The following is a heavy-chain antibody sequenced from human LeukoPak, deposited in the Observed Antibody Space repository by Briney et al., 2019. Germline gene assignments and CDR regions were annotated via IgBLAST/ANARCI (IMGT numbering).Heavy chain of an antibody. CDR2: INPSSGTT. J-gene: IGHJ5*02. CDR1: GYTFTNYY. Sequence: ASVKVSCKASGYTFTNYYMVWVRQAPGQGLEWMGIINPSSGTTNYAQKFQGRVTMTRDMSTSTVYMELSSLRSEDTAVYYCARGPHKLTYDRDNWFDPWGQGTLVTVSS. CDR3: ARGPHKLTYDRDNWFDP. D-gene: IGHD3-3*01. V-gene: IGHV1-46*01.